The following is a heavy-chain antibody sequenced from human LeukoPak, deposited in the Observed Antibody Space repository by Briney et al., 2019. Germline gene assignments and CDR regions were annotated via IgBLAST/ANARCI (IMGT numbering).Heavy chain of an antibody. CDR3: ARSGYYDSSGYFDY. J-gene: IGHJ4*02. D-gene: IGHD3-22*01. Sequence: SETLSLTCTVSGGSISSYYWNWIRQPPAKGLAWLGYIYYSGSTNYNPSLNSRVTISVDTYKNQFSLQLSSVTAADTAVYYCARSGYYDSSGYFDYWGQGTLVTVSS. CDR1: GGSISSYY. V-gene: IGHV4-59*01. CDR2: IYYSGST.